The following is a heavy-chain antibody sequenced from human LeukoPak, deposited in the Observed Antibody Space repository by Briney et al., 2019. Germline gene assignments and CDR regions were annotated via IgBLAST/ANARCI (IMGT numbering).Heavy chain of an antibody. D-gene: IGHD2-15*01. CDR3: ARERPDCSGGSCHSSYYYYYMDV. CDR2: FYHWWST. CDR1: GYSISSGYY. Sequence: SVPLSLTCTVSGYSISSGYYWGWIRQPPGNGLELIGRFYHWWSTYYNPSLKRRVTISVDTSKNQFSLKLRSVTAADTAVYYCARERPDCSGGSCHSSYYYYYMDVWGKGTTVTVSS. V-gene: IGHV4-38-2*02. J-gene: IGHJ6*03.